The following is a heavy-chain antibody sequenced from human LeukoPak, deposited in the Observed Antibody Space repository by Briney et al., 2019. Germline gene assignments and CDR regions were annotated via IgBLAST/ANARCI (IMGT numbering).Heavy chain of an antibody. Sequence: SETLSLTCTVSGGSISGYYWSWIRQPPGKGLEWIGHIYTSGSTNYNPSLKSRVTISVDTSKNQFSLKVSSVTAADTAVYYCVRTYSSSSHFDYWGQGTLVTVSS. V-gene: IGHV4-4*09. CDR3: VRTYSSSSHFDY. CDR2: IYTSGST. J-gene: IGHJ4*02. D-gene: IGHD6-6*01. CDR1: GGSISGYY.